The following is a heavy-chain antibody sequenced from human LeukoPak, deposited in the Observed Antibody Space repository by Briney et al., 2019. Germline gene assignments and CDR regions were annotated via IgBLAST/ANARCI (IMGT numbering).Heavy chain of an antibody. Sequence: ASVKVSCKASGYTFTSYDINWVRQATGQGLEWMGWMNPNSGNTGYAQKFQGRVTMTRNTSISTAYMELSSLRSDDTAVYYCAREFGEDRNWFDPWGQGTLVTVSS. V-gene: IGHV1-8*01. CDR3: AREFGEDRNWFDP. CDR1: GYTFTSYD. D-gene: IGHD3-10*01. CDR2: MNPNSGNT. J-gene: IGHJ5*02.